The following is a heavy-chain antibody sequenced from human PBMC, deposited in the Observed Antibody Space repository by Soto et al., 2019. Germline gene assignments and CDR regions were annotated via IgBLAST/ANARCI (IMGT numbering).Heavy chain of an antibody. J-gene: IGHJ6*02. CDR1: GGTFSSYA. CDR3: ALVVPAYYYGMDV. V-gene: IGHV1-69*13. Sequence: SVKVSCKASGGTFSSYAISWVRQAPGQGLEWMGGIIPIFGTANYAQKFQGRGTITADESTSTAYMELSSLRSEDTAVYYGALVVPAYYYGMDVWGQGTTVTVSS. D-gene: IGHD2-2*01. CDR2: IIPIFGTA.